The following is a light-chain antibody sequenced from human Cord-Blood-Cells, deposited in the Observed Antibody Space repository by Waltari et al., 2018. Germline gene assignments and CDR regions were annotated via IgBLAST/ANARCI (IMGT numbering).Light chain of an antibody. CDR1: TSAGGRAHL. V-gene: IGLV2-23*02. CDR3: CSYAGSSTFVV. CDR2: EVS. J-gene: IGLJ2*01. Sequence: QSALTQPASVSGSPGQSLTIPCTGTTSAGGRAHLLSWYQQHPGKAPKLMIYEVSKRPSGGSNRFSGSKSGNTASLTISGLQAEDEADYYCCSYAGSSTFVVFGGGTKLTVL.